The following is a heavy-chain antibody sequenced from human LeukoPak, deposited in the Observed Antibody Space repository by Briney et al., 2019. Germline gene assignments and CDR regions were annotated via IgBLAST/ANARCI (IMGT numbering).Heavy chain of an antibody. J-gene: IGHJ4*02. V-gene: IGHV1-69*04. D-gene: IGHD5-12*01. Sequence: GASVKVSCKASGGTFSSYAISWVRQAPGQGLEWMGRIIPILGIANYAQKFQGRVTITADKSTSTAYMELSSLRSEDTAVYYCARDRSSVLRYSGYDPAPFDYWGQGTLVTVSS. CDR2: IIPILGIA. CDR3: ARDRSSVLRYSGYDPAPFDY. CDR1: GGTFSSYA.